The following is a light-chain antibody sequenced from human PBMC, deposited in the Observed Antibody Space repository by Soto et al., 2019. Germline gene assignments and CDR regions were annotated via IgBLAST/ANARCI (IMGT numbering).Light chain of an antibody. J-gene: IGKJ4*01. CDR1: QSVNIY. CDR3: QQYDNWLRLT. CDR2: GAS. V-gene: IGKV3D-15*01. Sequence: EIVMTQSPATLSVSPGERATLSCRASQSVNIYFAWYQHKPGQDPRLLILGASYRTTGIPARFSGSGSGTEFNLTISSLQSEDFAVYSCQQYDNWLRLTFGEGTKVEIK.